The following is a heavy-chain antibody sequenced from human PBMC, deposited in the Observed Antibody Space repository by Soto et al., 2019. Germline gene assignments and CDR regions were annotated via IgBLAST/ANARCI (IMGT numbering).Heavy chain of an antibody. V-gene: IGHV1-24*01. CDR1: GDTLTELS. D-gene: IGHD2-21*02. J-gene: IGHJ4*02. CDR2: FDPEDGET. Sequence: GASVKVSCKVSGDTLTELSMHWVRQAPGKGLEWMGGFDPEDGETIYAQKFQGRVTMTEDTSTDTAYMELSSRRSEDTAVYYCATDSDSGKNSWGQGTLVTVSS. CDR3: ATDSDSGKNS.